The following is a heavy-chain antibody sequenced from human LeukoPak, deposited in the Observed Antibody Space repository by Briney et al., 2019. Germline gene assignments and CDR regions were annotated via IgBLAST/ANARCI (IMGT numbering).Heavy chain of an antibody. CDR3: DPHDSSSHF. CDR1: GFTFSIYG. CDR2: MSSDGSNK. J-gene: IGHJ4*02. Sequence: GGSLRLSCAASGFTFSIYGMHWVRQAPGKGLEWVAFMSSDGSNKYYADSVKGRFTLSRDNSKNTLYLQMNSLRAEDTAVYYCDPHDSSSHFWGQGTLVTVSS. V-gene: IGHV3-30*03. D-gene: IGHD6-6*01.